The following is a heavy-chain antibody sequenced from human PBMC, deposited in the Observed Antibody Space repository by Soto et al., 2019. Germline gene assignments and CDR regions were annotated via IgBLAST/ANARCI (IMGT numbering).Heavy chain of an antibody. CDR1: GGSISSYY. CDR3: ARGVAVAGITRFLDWFDP. V-gene: IGHV4-59*01. D-gene: IGHD6-19*01. Sequence: SETLSLTCTVSGGSISSYYWSWIRQPPGKGLEWIGYIYYSGSTNYNPSLRSRVTISLDTSKNQFSLKLSSVTAADTALYYCARGVAVAGITRFLDWFDPWGQGTLVTVSS. CDR2: IYYSGST. J-gene: IGHJ5*02.